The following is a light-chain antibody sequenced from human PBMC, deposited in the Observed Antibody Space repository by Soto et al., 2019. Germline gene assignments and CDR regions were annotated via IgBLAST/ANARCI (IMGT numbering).Light chain of an antibody. V-gene: IGKV3-11*01. Sequence: ETVLTQSPATLSLSPGERATLSCRASQNVDIYLAWYQQKPGQAPRLLIYDASNRAAGIPARFSGSGSGTDFTLSISSLEPEDFGVYYCQQRRNWPPLTCGGGTKVEIK. J-gene: IGKJ4*01. CDR1: QNVDIY. CDR3: QQRRNWPPLT. CDR2: DAS.